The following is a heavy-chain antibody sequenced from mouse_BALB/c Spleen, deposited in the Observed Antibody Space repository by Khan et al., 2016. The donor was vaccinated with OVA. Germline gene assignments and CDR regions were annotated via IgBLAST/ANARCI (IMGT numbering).Heavy chain of an antibody. D-gene: IGHD2-14*01. CDR2: INTYTGEP. CDR1: GYTFTNYG. CDR3: ARVGYSGTMDY. J-gene: IGHJ4*01. V-gene: IGHV9-3-1*01. Sequence: QIQLVQSGPELKKPGETVKISCKASGYTFTNYGMNWAKQAPGKGLKWMGWINTYTGEPTYADDFKGRFASSLETSASTAYLQINNLKNEDTATYFCARVGYSGTMDYWGQGTSVTVSS.